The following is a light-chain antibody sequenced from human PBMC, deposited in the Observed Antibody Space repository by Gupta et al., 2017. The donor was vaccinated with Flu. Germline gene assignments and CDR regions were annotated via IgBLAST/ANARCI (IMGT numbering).Light chain of an antibody. V-gene: IGLV2-8*01. CDR3: SSYTGSNNLVV. CDR2: EVT. CDR1: SSDVGGYNY. J-gene: IGLJ3*02. Sequence: QSALTQPPSASGSPVQSVTISCPGPSSDVGGYNYVSWYQQHPAKAPKLMIYEVTKRPSGVPDRFSGSKSGNTASLTVSGLQAEDEADYYCSSYTGSNNLVVFGGGTKLIVL.